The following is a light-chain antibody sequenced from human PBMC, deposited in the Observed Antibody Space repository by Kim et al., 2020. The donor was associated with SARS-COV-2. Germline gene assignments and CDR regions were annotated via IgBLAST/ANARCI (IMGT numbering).Light chain of an antibody. Sequence: VGDRVTITCRASQSIGSWVAWYQKKPGQAPKLLIYDGSTLQSGVPSRFSGSGSGTEFSLTIRSLQPDDFASYYCQQYNTFPWTFGQGTKVDIK. J-gene: IGKJ1*01. CDR1: QSIGSW. CDR2: DGS. CDR3: QQYNTFPWT. V-gene: IGKV1-5*01.